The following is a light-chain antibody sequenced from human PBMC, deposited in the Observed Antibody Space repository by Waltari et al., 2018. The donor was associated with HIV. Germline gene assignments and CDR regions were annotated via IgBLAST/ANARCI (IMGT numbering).Light chain of an antibody. CDR3: QQYNTFSPWT. CDR1: QSISDW. J-gene: IGKJ1*01. CDR2: KAS. Sequence: DVQMTQSPSTLSASIGDRVTITCRASQSISDWVAWYQQRPGKAPRLLITKASKLENWVPSRFSGRGSGTEFNLTISSLQPDDFATYFCQQYNTFSPWTFGQGTKVEIK. V-gene: IGKV1-5*03.